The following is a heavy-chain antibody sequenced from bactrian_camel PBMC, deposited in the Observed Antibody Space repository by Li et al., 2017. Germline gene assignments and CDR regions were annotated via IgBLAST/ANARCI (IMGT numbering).Heavy chain of an antibody. CDR3: ATGFLWRFTATELEYNY. J-gene: IGHJ4*01. Sequence: HVQLVESGGGLVQPGGSLRLSCAASGFTFSTYYMSWVRQVPGKGLEWVSTIYIGGSGTTYYADSVKGRFTISRDNAKNMLYLQLNSLKPEDTALYYCATGFLWRFTATELEYNYWGQGTQVTVS. CDR1: GFTFSTYY. D-gene: IGHD3*01. V-gene: IGHV3-2*01. CDR2: IYIGGSGTT.